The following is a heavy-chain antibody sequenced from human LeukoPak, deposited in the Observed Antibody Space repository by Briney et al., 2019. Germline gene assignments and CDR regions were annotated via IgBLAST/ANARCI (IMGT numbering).Heavy chain of an antibody. Sequence: GGSLRLSCAGSGITFRIYAMTWVRQAPGKGLEWVSAISGSGSMTYYADSVKGRFAISRDKSNNTLYLQMNSLRAEDTALYYCAKTGDYFDSTDYYRPDAFDIWGQGTMVTVSS. V-gene: IGHV3-23*01. CDR2: ISGSGSMT. CDR3: AKTGDYFDSTDYYRPDAFDI. D-gene: IGHD3-22*01. CDR1: GITFRIYA. J-gene: IGHJ3*02.